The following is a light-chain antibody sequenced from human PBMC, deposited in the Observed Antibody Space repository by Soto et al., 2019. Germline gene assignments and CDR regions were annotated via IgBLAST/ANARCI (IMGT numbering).Light chain of an antibody. V-gene: IGLV1-40*01. CDR3: QSYDSSLSGSDV. J-gene: IGLJ1*01. Sequence: QSVLTQPPSVSGAPGQRVTISCTGSSSNIGAGYDVHWYQQLPGTAPKLLIYGNSNQPSGVPDRFSGSKSGTSASLAITGLQAEDEADYYCQSYDSSLSGSDVFGTGTKLTVL. CDR2: GNS. CDR1: SSNIGAGYD.